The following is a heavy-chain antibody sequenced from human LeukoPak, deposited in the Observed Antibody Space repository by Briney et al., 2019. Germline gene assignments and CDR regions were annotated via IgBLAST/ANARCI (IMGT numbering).Heavy chain of an antibody. CDR3: ARDAGYSSGWSHWYLDL. D-gene: IGHD6-19*01. CDR2: ISYDGSNK. V-gene: IGHV3-30*04. J-gene: IGHJ2*01. CDR1: GFSFSSYA. Sequence: GGSLRLSCAASGFSFSSYAMHWVRQAPGKGLEWVAVISYDGSNKYYAEFVKGRFTISRDKAKNSIYLQMNSLTDEDSAVYYCARDAGYSSGWSHWYLDLWGRGTLVTVSS.